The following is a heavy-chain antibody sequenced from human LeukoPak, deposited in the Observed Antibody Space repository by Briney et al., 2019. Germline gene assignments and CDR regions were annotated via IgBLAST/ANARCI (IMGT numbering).Heavy chain of an antibody. Sequence: GGSLRLSCAASGFTFSDYYMSWIRQAPGKGLEWVSYISSGGSTIYYADSVKGRFTISRDNAKNSLYLQMSSLRAEDTAVYYCARGPVRGVDGYYFDYWGQGTLVTVSS. D-gene: IGHD3-10*01. V-gene: IGHV3-11*01. CDR3: ARGPVRGVDGYYFDY. J-gene: IGHJ4*02. CDR2: ISSGGSTI. CDR1: GFTFSDYY.